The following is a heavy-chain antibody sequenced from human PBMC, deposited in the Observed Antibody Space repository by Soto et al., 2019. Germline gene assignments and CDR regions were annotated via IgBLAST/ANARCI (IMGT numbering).Heavy chain of an antibody. Sequence: SVQVSCKASGGTFSSYAISWVRQAPGQGLEWMGGIIPIFGTANYAQKFRGRVTITADESTSTAYMERSSLRSEDTAVYYCARGYYYGSGSYGALDYYYYGMDVWGQGTTVTVSS. CDR3: ARGYYYGSGSYGALDYYYYGMDV. CDR2: IIPIFGTA. V-gene: IGHV1-69*13. D-gene: IGHD3-10*01. CDR1: GGTFSSYA. J-gene: IGHJ6*02.